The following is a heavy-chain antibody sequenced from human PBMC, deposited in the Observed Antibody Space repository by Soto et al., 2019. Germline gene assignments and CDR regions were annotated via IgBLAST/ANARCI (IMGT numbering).Heavy chain of an antibody. D-gene: IGHD3-16*01. CDR3: VIMITFGGASN. CDR1: GGSINSGDYD. V-gene: IGHV4-30-4*01. Sequence: SETLSLTCTVSGGSINSGDYDWSWIRQSPGKGLEWIGAIYYSGSTYYNPSLKSRIRISVDTSKNQFSLKVNSVTAADTAVYYCVIMITFGGASNWGQGTLVTVSS. CDR2: IYYSGST. J-gene: IGHJ4*02.